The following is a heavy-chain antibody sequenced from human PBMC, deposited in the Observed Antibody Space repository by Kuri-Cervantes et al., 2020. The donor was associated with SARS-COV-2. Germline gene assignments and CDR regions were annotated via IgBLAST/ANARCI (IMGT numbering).Heavy chain of an antibody. D-gene: IGHD4-17*01. Sequence: GGSLRLSCAASGFTFSSYGMHWVRQAPGKGLEWVSYISSSGSTIYYADSVKGRFTISRDNAKNSLYLQMNSLRAEDTAVYYCARAPVPAYGDLPYDYWGQGTLVTVSS. J-gene: IGHJ4*02. CDR2: ISSSGSTI. CDR1: GFTFSSYG. CDR3: ARAPVPAYGDLPYDY. V-gene: IGHV3-48*04.